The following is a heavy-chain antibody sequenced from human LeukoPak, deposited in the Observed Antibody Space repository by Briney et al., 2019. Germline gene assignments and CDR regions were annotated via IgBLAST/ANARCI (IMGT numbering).Heavy chain of an antibody. V-gene: IGHV3-23*01. D-gene: IGHD3-9*01. Sequence: GSLRLSCAASGFTFSSYAMTWVRQAPGQGLEWVSAISGSGGTTYYADSVRGRFTISRDNSKNMRNLQMNSLRAEDTAVYYCAKGLINDWSALEYWGQGTLVTVSS. CDR1: GFTFSSYA. CDR2: ISGSGGTT. CDR3: AKGLINDWSALEY. J-gene: IGHJ4*02.